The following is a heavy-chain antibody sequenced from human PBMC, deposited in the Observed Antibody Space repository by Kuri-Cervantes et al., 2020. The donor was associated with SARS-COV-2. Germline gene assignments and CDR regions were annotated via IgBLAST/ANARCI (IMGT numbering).Heavy chain of an antibody. V-gene: IGHV3-21*01. Sequence: GGSLRLSCAASGFTFSSYSMNWVRQAPGKGLEWVSSISSSSSYIYYADSVKGRFTISRDNAKNSLYLQMNSLRAEDTAVYYCARDNSAYYDFWSGYYNYFDYWDQGTLVTVSS. CDR2: ISSSSSYI. D-gene: IGHD3-3*01. CDR1: GFTFSSYS. CDR3: ARDNSAYYDFWSGYYNYFDY. J-gene: IGHJ4*02.